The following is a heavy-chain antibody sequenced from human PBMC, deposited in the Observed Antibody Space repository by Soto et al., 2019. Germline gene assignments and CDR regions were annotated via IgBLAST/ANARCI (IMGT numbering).Heavy chain of an antibody. CDR2: ISAYNGNT. CDR3: ARVGVNSGSLEGAFDN. V-gene: IGHV1-18*01. Sequence: ASVKVSCKDSGYTFTSYGISWVRQAPGQGLEWMGWISAYNGNTNYAQKLQGRVTMTTDTSTSTAYMELRSLRSDDTAVYYCARVGVNSGSLEGAFDNWGQGTMVTVSS. J-gene: IGHJ3*02. CDR1: GYTFTSYG. D-gene: IGHD1-26*01.